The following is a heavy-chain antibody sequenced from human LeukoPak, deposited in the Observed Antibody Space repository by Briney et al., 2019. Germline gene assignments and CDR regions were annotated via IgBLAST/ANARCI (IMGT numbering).Heavy chain of an antibody. CDR1: GFTFSDYY. CDR3: ARVRPVRGVISHFDY. J-gene: IGHJ4*02. CDR2: ISSSGSTI. D-gene: IGHD3-10*01. V-gene: IGHV3-11*01. Sequence: GGSLRLPCAASGFTFSDYYMSWIRQAPGKGLEWVSYISSSGSTIYYADSVKGRFTISRDNAKNSLYLQMNSLRAEDTAVYYCARVRPVRGVISHFDYWGQGTLVTVSS.